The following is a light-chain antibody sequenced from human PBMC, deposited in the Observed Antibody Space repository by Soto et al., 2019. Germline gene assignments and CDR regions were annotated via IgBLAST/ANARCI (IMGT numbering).Light chain of an antibody. CDR1: SSDVVDYNY. CDR3: CSTAGKYTLV. V-gene: IGLV2-11*01. CDR2: DVN. J-gene: IGLJ2*01. Sequence: QSVLTQPRSVSGSPGQSVTISCTGPSSDVVDYNYVSYVSWYQQHPGKVPKLMIDDVNKRPSGVPARFSGSRSGNTASLTISGLQAEAEADYYCCSTAGKYTLVFGGGTKVPVL.